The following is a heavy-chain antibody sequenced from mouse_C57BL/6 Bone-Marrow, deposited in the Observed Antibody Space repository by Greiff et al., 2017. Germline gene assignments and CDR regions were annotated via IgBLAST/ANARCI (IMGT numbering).Heavy chain of an antibody. D-gene: IGHD4-1*01. V-gene: IGHV14-2*01. Sequence: EVKLVESGAELVKPGASVKLSCTASGFNIKDYYMHWVKQRTEQGLEWIGRIDPEDGETKYAPKFQGKATITADTSSNTAYLQLSSLTSEDTAVYYCASSNWDRVFDYWGQGTTLTVSS. CDR3: ASSNWDRVFDY. J-gene: IGHJ2*01. CDR1: GFNIKDYY. CDR2: IDPEDGET.